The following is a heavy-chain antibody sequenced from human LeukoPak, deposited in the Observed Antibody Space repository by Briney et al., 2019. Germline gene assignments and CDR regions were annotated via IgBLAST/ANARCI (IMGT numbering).Heavy chain of an antibody. CDR2: IKSKTNGGTT. CDR1: GFSFTNAW. V-gene: IGHV3-15*01. D-gene: IGHD2-15*01. CDR3: TTVVVTATYDS. Sequence: GGSLRLSCATSGFSFTNAWMSWVRQAPGKGLECVGRIKSKTNGGTTDYAAPVKGRFSISRDDSKNTLYLQMNSLKTEDTAVYYCTTVVVTATYDSWGQGTLVTVSS. J-gene: IGHJ4*02.